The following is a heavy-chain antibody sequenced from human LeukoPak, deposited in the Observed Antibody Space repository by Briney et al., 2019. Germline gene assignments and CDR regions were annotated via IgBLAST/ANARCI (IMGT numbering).Heavy chain of an antibody. CDR3: AREAPSTKLRYMDV. D-gene: IGHD2-21*01. CDR2: INPNSGGT. CDR1: GYTFTGYY. V-gene: IGHV1-2*02. J-gene: IGHJ6*03. Sequence: ASVKVSCKASGYTFTGYYMHWVRQAPGQGLEWMGWINPNSGGTNYAQKFQGRVTMTRDTSISTAYMELSRLRSNHTAVYYCAREAPSTKLRYMDVWGKGTTVTVSS.